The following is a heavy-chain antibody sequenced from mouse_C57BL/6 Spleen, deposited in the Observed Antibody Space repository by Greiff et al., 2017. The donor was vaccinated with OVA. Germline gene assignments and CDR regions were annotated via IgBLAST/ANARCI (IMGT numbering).Heavy chain of an antibody. CDR1: GYTFTDYN. D-gene: IGHD2-4*01. V-gene: IGHV1-22*01. CDR3: ARIYYDYDPYYFDY. J-gene: IGHJ2*01. Sequence: VQLKQSGPELVKPGASVKMSCKASGYTFTDYNMHWVKQSHGKSLEWIGYINPNNGGTSYNQKFKGKATLTVNKSSSTAYMELRSLTSEDSAVYYCARIYYDYDPYYFDYWGQGTTLTVSS. CDR2: INPNNGGT.